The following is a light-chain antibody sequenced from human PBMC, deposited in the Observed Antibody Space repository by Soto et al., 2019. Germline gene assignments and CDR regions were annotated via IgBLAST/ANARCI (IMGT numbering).Light chain of an antibody. J-gene: IGKJ2*01. CDR1: QSILYSSNNKNY. Sequence: DIVMTQSPDSLAVSLGERATINCKSSQSILYSSNNKNYLAWYQEKPGQPPKLLIYWASTRESGVPDRFSGAGSGTDFTLTISSLKAEDAAVYYCQQYYGPPHTFGQGTKLEIK. V-gene: IGKV4-1*01. CDR2: WAS. CDR3: QQYYGPPHT.